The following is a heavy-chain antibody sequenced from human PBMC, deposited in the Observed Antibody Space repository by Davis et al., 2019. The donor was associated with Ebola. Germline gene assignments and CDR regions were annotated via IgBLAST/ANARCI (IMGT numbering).Heavy chain of an antibody. CDR2: ISSSSSYI. Sequence: GGSLRLSCTASGFTFHEYGMAWVRQAPGKGLEWVSSISSSSSYIYYADSVKGRFTIFRDNAKNSLYLQMNSLRAEDTAVYYCASYSDFDWLFYMDVWGKGTTVTVSS. CDR3: ASYSDFDWLFYMDV. J-gene: IGHJ6*04. D-gene: IGHD3-9*01. V-gene: IGHV3-21*01. CDR1: GFTFHEYG.